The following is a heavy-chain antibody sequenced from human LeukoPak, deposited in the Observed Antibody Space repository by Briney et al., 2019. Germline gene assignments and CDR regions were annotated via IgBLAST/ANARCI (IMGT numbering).Heavy chain of an antibody. CDR2: IRSKAYGGTT. Sequence: GRSLRLSCTASGFTFGDYAMSWVRQAPGKGLEWVGFIRSKAYGGTTEYAASVKGRFTISRDDSKNTLYLQMNSLKTEDTAVYYCTTIGIRFGELFGFDYWGQGTLVTVSS. CDR3: TTIGIRFGELFGFDY. D-gene: IGHD3-10*01. J-gene: IGHJ4*01. CDR1: GFTFGDYA. V-gene: IGHV3-49*04.